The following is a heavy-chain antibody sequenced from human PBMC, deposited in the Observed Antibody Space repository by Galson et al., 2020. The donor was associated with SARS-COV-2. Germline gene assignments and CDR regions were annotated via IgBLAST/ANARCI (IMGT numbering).Heavy chain of an antibody. CDR1: GGSFSSNA. CDR3: ELEDYSYVDVAFDI. J-gene: IGHJ3*02. Sequence: SVKVSCKASGGSFSSNAISWVRQAPGQGPDWMGRIIPIFGTTDYAQKFQGRVTITADESTSTAYMELSSLRAEDTAVYYCELEDYSYVDVAFDIWGQGTMVTVSS. CDR2: IIPIFGTT. V-gene: IGHV1-69*13. D-gene: IGHD3-16*01.